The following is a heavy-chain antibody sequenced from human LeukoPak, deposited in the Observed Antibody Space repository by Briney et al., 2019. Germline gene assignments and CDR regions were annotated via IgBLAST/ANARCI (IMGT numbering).Heavy chain of an antibody. Sequence: GASVKVSCKVSGYSLTELSKYWVRQAPGKGLEWMGGLDVEDGDGETIYAQKFEGRVTMTEDTSSDTVYMELSSLRSDDTAVYYCAVGDPYQLLEYWGQGTLVIVSS. CDR1: GYSLTELS. CDR2: LDVEDGDGET. V-gene: IGHV1-24*01. D-gene: IGHD2-2*01. CDR3: AVGDPYQLLEY. J-gene: IGHJ4*02.